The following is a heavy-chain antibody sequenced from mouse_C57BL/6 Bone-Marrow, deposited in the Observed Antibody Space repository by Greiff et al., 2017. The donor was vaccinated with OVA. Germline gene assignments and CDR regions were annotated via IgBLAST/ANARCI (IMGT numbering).Heavy chain of an antibody. V-gene: IGHV1-19*01. Sequence: VQLKESGPVLVKPGASVKMSCKASGYTFTDYYMNWVKQSHGKSLEWIGVINPYNGGTSYNQKFKGKTTLTVDKSSSTAYMELNSLTSEDSAVYYCARSGLPRTLNFDVWGTGTTVTVSS. CDR1: GYTFTDYY. J-gene: IGHJ1*03. D-gene: IGHD5-5*01. CDR2: INPYNGGT. CDR3: ARSGLPRTLNFDV.